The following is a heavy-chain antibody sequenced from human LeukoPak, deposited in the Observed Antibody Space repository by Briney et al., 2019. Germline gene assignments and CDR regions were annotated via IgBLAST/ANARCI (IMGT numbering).Heavy chain of an antibody. CDR2: ISGSGGST. J-gene: IGHJ4*02. D-gene: IGHD6-19*01. Sequence: PGGSLRLSCAASGFTFSSYAMSWVRQAPGKGLEWVSAISGSGGSTYYADSVKGRFTISRDNSKNTLYLQMNSLRAEDTAVYYCAKAPYSSGWYRRLGGYYFDYWGQGTLVTVSS. CDR1: GFTFSSYA. CDR3: AKAPYSSGWYRRLGGYYFDY. V-gene: IGHV3-23*01.